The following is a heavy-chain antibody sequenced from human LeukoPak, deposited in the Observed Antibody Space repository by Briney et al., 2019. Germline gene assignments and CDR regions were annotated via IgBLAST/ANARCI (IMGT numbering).Heavy chain of an antibody. D-gene: IGHD3-10*01. V-gene: IGHV4-39*07. CDR2: IYYSGST. Sequence: PSETLSLTCTVSGGSISSSSYYWGWIRQPPGKGLEWIGSIYYSGSTYYNPSLKSRVTISVDTSKNQFSLKLSSVTAADTAVYYCARIYGSGSRYRGVWFDPWGQGTLVTVSS. J-gene: IGHJ5*02. CDR1: GGSISSSSYY. CDR3: ARIYGSGSRYRGVWFDP.